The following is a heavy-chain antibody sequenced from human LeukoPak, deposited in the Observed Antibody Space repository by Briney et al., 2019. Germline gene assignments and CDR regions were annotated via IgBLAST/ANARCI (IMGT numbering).Heavy chain of an antibody. CDR3: ARRDRYSWYSFDY. CDR1: GYRFNSYW. Sequence: GESLKISCKGSGYRFNSYWITWVRQMPGKGLEWMGRIDPSVSYANYSPSLQGHVTISVDKFISTAYLQWSSLKASDTAMYYCARRDRYSWYSFDYWGQGTLVTVSS. CDR2: IDPSVSYA. J-gene: IGHJ4*02. V-gene: IGHV5-10-1*01. D-gene: IGHD6-13*01.